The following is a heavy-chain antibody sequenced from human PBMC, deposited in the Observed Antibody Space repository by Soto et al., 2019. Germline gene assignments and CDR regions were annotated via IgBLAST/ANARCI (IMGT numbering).Heavy chain of an antibody. V-gene: IGHV3-23*01. CDR3: AKDTGDYPDWFDP. CDR2: ISGSGGST. CDR1: GFTFSSYA. Sequence: PGGPLRLSCAASGFTFSSYAVSWVRQAPGKGLEWVSAISGSGGSTYYADSVKGRFTISRDNSKNTLYLQMNSLRAEDTAVYYCAKDTGDYPDWFDPWGQGTLVTVSS. J-gene: IGHJ5*02. D-gene: IGHD4-17*01.